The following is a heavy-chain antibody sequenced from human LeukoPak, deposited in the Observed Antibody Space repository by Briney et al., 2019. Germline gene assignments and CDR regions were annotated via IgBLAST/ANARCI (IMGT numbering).Heavy chain of an antibody. V-gene: IGHV3-7*01. CDR1: GFTFSSYW. Sequence: GGSLRLSCAASGFTFSSYWMSWVRQAPGKGLEWVANIKQDGSEKYYVDSVKGRFTISRDNAKNSLHLQMNSLRAEDTAVYYCARGPDKIAAAVPRNYYYYGMDVWGQGTTVTVS. D-gene: IGHD6-13*01. J-gene: IGHJ6*02. CDR3: ARGPDKIAAAVPRNYYYYGMDV. CDR2: IKQDGSEK.